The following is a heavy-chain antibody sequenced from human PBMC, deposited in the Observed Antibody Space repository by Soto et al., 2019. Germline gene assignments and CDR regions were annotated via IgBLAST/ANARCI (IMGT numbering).Heavy chain of an antibody. J-gene: IGHJ3*02. CDR1: GGSISSSSYY. Sequence: SETLSLTCTVSGGSISSSSYYWGWIRQPPGKGLEWMGRIFYSGSTYYNPSLKGRVTISVDTSKNQFSLKLNSVTAADTAVYYCARRLTYSDSLGAAFDIWGQGTVVTVSS. CDR3: ARRLTYSDSLGAAFDI. D-gene: IGHD6-6*01. V-gene: IGHV4-39*01. CDR2: IFYSGST.